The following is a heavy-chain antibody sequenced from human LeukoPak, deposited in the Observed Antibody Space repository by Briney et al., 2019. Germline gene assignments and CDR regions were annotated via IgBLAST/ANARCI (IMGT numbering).Heavy chain of an antibody. Sequence: PGGSLRLSCAASGFTFSSYSMNWVRQAPGKGLEWVSSISSSSSYIYYADSVKGRFTISRDNAKNSLYLQMNNLRAEDTAVYYCVKDGLDWGSYFDLWGRGTLVTVSS. V-gene: IGHV3-21*04. D-gene: IGHD3-9*01. J-gene: IGHJ2*01. CDR1: GFTFSSYS. CDR2: ISSSSSYI. CDR3: VKDGLDWGSYFDL.